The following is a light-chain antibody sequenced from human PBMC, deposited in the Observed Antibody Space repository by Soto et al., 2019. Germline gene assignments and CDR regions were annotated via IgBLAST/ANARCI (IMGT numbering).Light chain of an antibody. V-gene: IGLV2-14*01. CDR1: SSDVGGYNY. CDR2: EVS. Sequence: QSALTQPASVSGSPGRSITISCTGTSSDVGGYNYVSWYQQHPGKAPKLMIYEVSNRPSGVSNRFSGSKSGSTASLTISGLQAEDEADYYCCSYAGSYNNVFGTGTKVTVL. CDR3: CSYAGSYNNV. J-gene: IGLJ1*01.